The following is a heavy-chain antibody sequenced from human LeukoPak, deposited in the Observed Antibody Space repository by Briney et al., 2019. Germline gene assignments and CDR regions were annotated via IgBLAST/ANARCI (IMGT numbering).Heavy chain of an antibody. D-gene: IGHD5-18*01. CDR3: ARVDIPMAGHAFDI. Sequence: PSETLSLTCTVSGGSISSYYWSWIRQPPGKGLEWIGRIYTSGSANYNPSLRSRVTILLDTSKNQFSLNLNSVTAADTAVYYCARVDIPMAGHAFDIWGQGTMVTVSS. CDR2: IYTSGSA. V-gene: IGHV4-4*08. J-gene: IGHJ3*02. CDR1: GGSISSYY.